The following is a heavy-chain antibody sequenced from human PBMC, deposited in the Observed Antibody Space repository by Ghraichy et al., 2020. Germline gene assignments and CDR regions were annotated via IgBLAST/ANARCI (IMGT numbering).Heavy chain of an antibody. D-gene: IGHD3-22*01. CDR2: IYADNSS. J-gene: IGHJ6*04. V-gene: IGHV3-66*01. CDR3: ARDRYYDSIGRYYYYYGMDV. CDR1: GVSVSYNY. Sequence: GGSLRLSCAASGVSVSYNYMSWVRQAPGKGLEWVSLIYADNSSYYADSMKGRVTISRDNSKNTVYLQMNSLRAEDTAVYYCARDRYYDSIGRYYYYYGMDVWGDGTTVTVAS.